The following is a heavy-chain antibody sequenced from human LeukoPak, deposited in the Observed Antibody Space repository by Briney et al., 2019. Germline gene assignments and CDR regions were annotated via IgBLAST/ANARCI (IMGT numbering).Heavy chain of an antibody. CDR2: IIPILGIA. V-gene: IGHV1-69*04. Sequence: GASVKVSCKAFGGTFSRDAISWVRQAPGQGLEWMGRIIPILGIANYAQKFQGRVTITADKSTSTAYMELSSLRSEDTAVYYCARVGGTFGGYEKAFDIWGQGTMVTVSS. CDR1: GGTFSRDA. CDR3: ARVGGTFGGYEKAFDI. D-gene: IGHD5-12*01. J-gene: IGHJ3*02.